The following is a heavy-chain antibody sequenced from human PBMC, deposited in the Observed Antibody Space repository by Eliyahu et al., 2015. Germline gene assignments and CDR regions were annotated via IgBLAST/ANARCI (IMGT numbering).Heavy chain of an antibody. Sequence: QLVESGGGLVQPGRSLRLSCXGSGFXFSDFGXMWFRQAPGKGLEWLCLIKRKAYGETTDYATSVKDRFTISRDDSRSIAYLQMDRLKIEDTAVYYCTTSKGFGSFYNEGFDLWGQGTLVTVSS. V-gene: IGHV3-49*03. J-gene: IGHJ4*01. CDR3: TTSKGFGSFYNEGFDL. D-gene: IGHD3-10*01. CDR1: GFXFSDFG. CDR2: IKRKAYGETT.